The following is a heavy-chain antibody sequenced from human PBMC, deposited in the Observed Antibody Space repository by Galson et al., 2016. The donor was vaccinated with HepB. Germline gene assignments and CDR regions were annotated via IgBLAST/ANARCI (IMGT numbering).Heavy chain of an antibody. CDR1: RFTFSNFW. CDR3: ARDLSNVRGSSWYFDL. Sequence: SLRLSCAASRFTFSNFWMSWVRQAPGSGLEWVANIRQDGGAKYYAASVKGRFTISRGNGKNSLYLQMTSLRAEDTAVYYCARDLSNVRGSSWYFDLWGRGTLVTVSS. D-gene: IGHD3-10*02. J-gene: IGHJ2*01. CDR2: IRQDGGAK. V-gene: IGHV3-7*03.